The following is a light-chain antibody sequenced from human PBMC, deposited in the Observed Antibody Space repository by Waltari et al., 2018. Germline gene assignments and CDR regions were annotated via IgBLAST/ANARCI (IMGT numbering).Light chain of an antibody. J-gene: IGKJ1*01. V-gene: IGKV3-11*01. CDR1: QNINTD. CDR2: DAS. CDR3: QQRYSWPRT. Sequence: EVVLTQPTDTLSLSPGERATLPCRASQNINTDLGWYQQRPGQAPRLLSFDASNRAAGIPVRFSGRGSGTDFTLIISTLEPEDSAVYYCQQRYSWPRTFGQGTKVEIK.